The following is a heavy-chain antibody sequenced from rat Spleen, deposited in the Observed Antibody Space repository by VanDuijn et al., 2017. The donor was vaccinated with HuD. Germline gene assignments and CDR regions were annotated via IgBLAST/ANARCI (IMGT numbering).Heavy chain of an antibody. CDR2: ISTDGGST. J-gene: IGHJ4*01. Sequence: EVQLVESGGGLVQPGNSLKLSCAASGFTFSNSGMAWIRQTPTKGLEWVASISTDGGSTYYPDSVKGRFTISRDNAKSTLYLQMDSLRSEDTATYCCARHNSGYGVMDAWGQGASVTVSS. CDR3: ARHNSGYGVMDA. V-gene: IGHV5S23*01. D-gene: IGHD4-3*01. CDR1: GFTFSNSG.